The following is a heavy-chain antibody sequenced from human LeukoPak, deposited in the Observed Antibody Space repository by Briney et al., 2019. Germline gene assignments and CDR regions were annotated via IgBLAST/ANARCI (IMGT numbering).Heavy chain of an antibody. Sequence: TSVKLSCKASGYTFTGYYMNWVRQAPAQGLELMGLINTNSSGTNYAQKFQGRVTMTRDTSISTAYMELSRLRSDDTAVYYCARGPYDFWSGYQYNWFDPWGQGTLVTVSS. CDR3: ARGPYDFWSGYQYNWFDP. J-gene: IGHJ5*02. V-gene: IGHV1-2*02. CDR2: INTNSSGT. D-gene: IGHD3-3*01. CDR1: GYTFTGYY.